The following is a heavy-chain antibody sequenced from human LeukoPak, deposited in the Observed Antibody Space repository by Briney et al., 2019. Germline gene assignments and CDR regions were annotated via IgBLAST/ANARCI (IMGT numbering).Heavy chain of an antibody. V-gene: IGHV3-64*01. D-gene: IGHD3-10*01. Sequence: GGSLRLSCAASGFTFSSYAMHWVRQAPGKGLEYVSAIISNGGSTYYANSVKGRFTISRDNSKNTLYLQMGSLRAEDMAVYYCARDLYGSGSYCPIYWGQGTLVTVSS. CDR3: ARDLYGSGSYCPIY. J-gene: IGHJ4*02. CDR1: GFTFSSYA. CDR2: IISNGGST.